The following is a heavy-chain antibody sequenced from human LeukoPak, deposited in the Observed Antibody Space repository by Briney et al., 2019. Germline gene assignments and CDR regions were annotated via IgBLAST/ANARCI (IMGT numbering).Heavy chain of an antibody. V-gene: IGHV5-51*01. CDR1: GYSFTTAS. D-gene: IGHD2/OR15-2a*01. CDR3: ARAYFSSFGMDV. Sequence: GESLKISCKASGYSFTTASIAWVRQMPGKGPEWMGLIYASDSETRYSPSLQGQVTISADRSISTAYLLLGSLKASDTATYYCARAYFSSFGMDVWGQGTTVTVSS. CDR2: IYASDSET. J-gene: IGHJ6*02.